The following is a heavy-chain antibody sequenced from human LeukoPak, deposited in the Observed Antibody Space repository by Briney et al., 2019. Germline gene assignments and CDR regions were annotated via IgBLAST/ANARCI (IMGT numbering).Heavy chain of an antibody. CDR1: GFTVSSNY. Sequence: GGSLRLSCAASGFTVSSNYMNWVRQAPGKGLEWVSVINSGGNAYYADSVQGRFTISRDNSKNMLYLQMNSLRAEDTAVYYCARSQGGTMSLRHFDLWGRGTLVTVSS. J-gene: IGHJ2*01. V-gene: IGHV3-53*01. CDR3: ARSQGGTMSLRHFDL. D-gene: IGHD3-22*01. CDR2: INSGGNA.